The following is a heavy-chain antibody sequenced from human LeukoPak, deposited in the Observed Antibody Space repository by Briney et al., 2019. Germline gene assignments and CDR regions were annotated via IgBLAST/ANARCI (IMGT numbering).Heavy chain of an antibody. J-gene: IGHJ6*02. D-gene: IGHD3-22*01. Sequence: GASVKVSCKASGYTFTGYYMHWVRQAPGQGLEWMGWINPNSGGTNYAQKFQGWVTMTRDTSTSTAYMELSRLRSDDTAVYYCARGPPYYYDSSGYYRPTNYYGMDVWGQGTTVTVSS. CDR2: INPNSGGT. CDR1: GYTFTGYY. CDR3: ARGPPYYYDSSGYYRPTNYYGMDV. V-gene: IGHV1-2*04.